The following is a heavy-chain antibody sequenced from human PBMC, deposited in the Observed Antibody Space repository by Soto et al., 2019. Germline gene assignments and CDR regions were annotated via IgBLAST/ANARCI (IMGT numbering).Heavy chain of an antibody. CDR1: GFTFSNYA. Sequence: EVQLLESGGGLVQPGGSLRLSCAASGFTFSNYAMSWVRQAPGKGLEWVSAVSGSGGGTYYADSVKGRFTISRDNSKNTRYLQMNSLRAEDTAVYYCAKPVNTALVTGGNFEYWGQGNLVTVSS. CDR3: AKPVNTALVTGGNFEY. V-gene: IGHV3-23*01. J-gene: IGHJ4*02. D-gene: IGHD5-18*01. CDR2: VSGSGGGT.